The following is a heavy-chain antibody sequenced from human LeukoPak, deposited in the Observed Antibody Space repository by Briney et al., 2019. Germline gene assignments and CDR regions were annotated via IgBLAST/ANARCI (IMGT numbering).Heavy chain of an antibody. D-gene: IGHD6-6*01. J-gene: IGHJ6*03. Sequence: SETLSLTCAVYGGSFSGYYWSWIRQPPGKGLEWIGEINHSGSTNYNPSLKSRVTISVDTSKNQFSLKLSSVTAADTAVYYCARLEYSSSYSPRPYYYMDVWGKGTTVTVSS. CDR2: INHSGST. CDR1: GGSFSGYY. CDR3: ARLEYSSSYSPRPYYYMDV. V-gene: IGHV4-34*01.